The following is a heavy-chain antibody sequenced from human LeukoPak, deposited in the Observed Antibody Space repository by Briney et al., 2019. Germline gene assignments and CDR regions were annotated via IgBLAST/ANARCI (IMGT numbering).Heavy chain of an antibody. Sequence: PGGSLRLSCAASDFTFSDYGMHWVRQAPGKGLEWVAFIRFDGGNEIYGDSVKGRFTISRDDSKDTLYLQMNSLSAEDTAVYFCAKAGYSTSWYYFDFWGQGTLVTVSS. CDR3: AKAGYSTSWYYFDF. D-gene: IGHD6-13*01. CDR2: IRFDGGNE. J-gene: IGHJ4*02. V-gene: IGHV3-30*02. CDR1: DFTFSDYG.